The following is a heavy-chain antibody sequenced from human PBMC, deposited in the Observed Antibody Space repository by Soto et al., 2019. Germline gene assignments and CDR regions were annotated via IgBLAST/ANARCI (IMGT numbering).Heavy chain of an antibody. CDR2: IDPSDSYT. J-gene: IGHJ5*02. Sequence: GDSLQISCKCDGYRFTSYWIRWVRQIPGTGLEWMGRIDPSDSYTNYSPSFQGHVTISADKSISTAYLQWSSLKASDTAMYYCARHAGGRYNWFDPWGQGTL. V-gene: IGHV5-10-1*01. CDR1: GYRFTSYW. CDR3: ARHAGGRYNWFDP. D-gene: IGHD6-19*01.